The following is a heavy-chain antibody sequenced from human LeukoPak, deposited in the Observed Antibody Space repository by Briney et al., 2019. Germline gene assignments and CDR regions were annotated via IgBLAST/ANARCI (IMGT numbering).Heavy chain of an antibody. CDR1: GGSISSGSYY. CDR3: ARDLYRYYYGSGSILDP. D-gene: IGHD3-10*01. CDR2: IYTSGST. J-gene: IGHJ5*02. Sequence: SETLSLTCTVSGGSISSGSYYWSWIRQPAGKGLEWIGRIYTSGSTNYNPSLKSRVTISVDTSKNQFSLKLSSVTAADTAVYYCARDLYRYYYGSGSILDPWGQGTLVTVSS. V-gene: IGHV4-61*02.